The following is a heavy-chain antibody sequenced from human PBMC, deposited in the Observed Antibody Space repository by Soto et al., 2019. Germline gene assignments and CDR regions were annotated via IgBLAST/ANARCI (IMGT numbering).Heavy chain of an antibody. Sequence: ASVKVSCKVSGYTLSELAIHWVRQAPGQGLEWMGGIDPAGGDTIYAQKFQGGVTMTSDTSTGTAYMELESLTSEDTAFYYCATMAFSGPGCNSFDYWGQGSLVTVSS. D-gene: IGHD6-19*01. CDR3: ATMAFSGPGCNSFDY. CDR1: GYTLSELA. J-gene: IGHJ4*02. V-gene: IGHV1-24*01. CDR2: IDPAGGDT.